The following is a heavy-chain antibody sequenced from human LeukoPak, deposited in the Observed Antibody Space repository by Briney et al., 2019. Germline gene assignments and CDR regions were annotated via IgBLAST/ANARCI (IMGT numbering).Heavy chain of an antibody. CDR2: IYYSGST. CDR3: ARDRRVRGVGIDY. CDR1: GGSISSYY. J-gene: IGHJ4*02. Sequence: SETLSLTCTVSGGSISSYYWSWIRQPPGKGLEWIGYIYYSGSTNYNPSLKSRVTISVDTSKNRFSLKLSSVTAADTAVYYCARDRRVRGVGIDYWGQGTLVTVSS. V-gene: IGHV4-59*01. D-gene: IGHD3-10*01.